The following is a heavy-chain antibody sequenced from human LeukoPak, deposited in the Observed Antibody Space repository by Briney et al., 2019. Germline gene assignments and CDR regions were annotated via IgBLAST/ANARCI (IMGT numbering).Heavy chain of an antibody. CDR1: GGSISSYY. CDR2: IYTSGST. CDR3: ARGGSPAAMGWFDP. D-gene: IGHD2-2*01. V-gene: IGHV4-4*07. J-gene: IGHJ5*02. Sequence: PSETLSLTCTVSGGSISSYYWSWIQQPAGKGLEWIGRIYTSGSTNYNPSLKSRVTMSVDTSKNQFSLKLSSVTAADTAVYYCARGGSPAAMGWFDPWGQGTLVTVSS.